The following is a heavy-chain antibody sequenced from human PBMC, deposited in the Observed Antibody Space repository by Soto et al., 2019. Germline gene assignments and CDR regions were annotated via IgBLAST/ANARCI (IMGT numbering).Heavy chain of an antibody. V-gene: IGHV3-30-3*01. J-gene: IGHJ6*02. CDR2: ISYDGSNK. CDR1: GFTFSSYA. D-gene: IGHD3-3*01. CDR3: ARVGPVRGTIFGVVIMDYYGMDV. Sequence: PGGSLRLSCAASGFTFSSYAMHWVRQAPGKGLEWVAVISYDGSNKYYADSVKGRFTISRDNSKNTLYLQMNSLRAEDTAVYYCARVGPVRGTIFGVVIMDYYGMDVWGQGTTVTVSS.